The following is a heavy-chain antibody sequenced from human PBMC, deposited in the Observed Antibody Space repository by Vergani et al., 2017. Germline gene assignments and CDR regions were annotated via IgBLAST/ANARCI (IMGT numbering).Heavy chain of an antibody. CDR3: ARDQESGYYDSSED. J-gene: IGHJ4*02. Sequence: EVQLLESGGGLVQPGGSLRLSCAASGFTFSTYAMTWVRQAPGKGLEWVSTISSDGGSTYYADSVKGRFTISRDNSKNTLSLQMNSLTAEDTAVYYCARDQESGYYDSSEDWGQGTLVTVSS. CDR1: GFTFSTYA. D-gene: IGHD3-22*01. V-gene: IGHV3-23*01. CDR2: ISSDGGST.